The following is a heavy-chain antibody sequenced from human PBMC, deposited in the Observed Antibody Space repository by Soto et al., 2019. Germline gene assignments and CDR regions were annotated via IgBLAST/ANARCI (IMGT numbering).Heavy chain of an antibody. CDR2: IKPLSGAI. D-gene: IGHD7-27*01. V-gene: IGHV1-2*05. J-gene: IGHJ4*02. Sequence: QVQLIQSGGGLREPGGSGKNPCQASWYHFPSFHLPWVRQAPGQGPPWMGRIKPLSGAIDVGQKFRGRVTMSRDTSINTSYMEMTALTFDDTGIYFCARVSGAALGKAEFWGQGSHVTVSS. CDR1: WYHFPSFH. CDR3: ARVSGAALGKAEF.